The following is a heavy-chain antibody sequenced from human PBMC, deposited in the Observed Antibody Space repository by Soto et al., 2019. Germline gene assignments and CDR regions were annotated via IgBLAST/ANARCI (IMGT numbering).Heavy chain of an antibody. D-gene: IGHD3-22*01. CDR1: GGTFSSYA. V-gene: IGHV1-69*13. CDR2: IIPIFGTA. J-gene: IGHJ5*02. Sequence: ASVKVSCKASGGTFSSYAISWVRQAPGQGLEWMGGIIPIFGTANYAQKFQGRITITADESTSTAYMELSSLRTEDTAVYYCARSPYDPAAMIVENWFDPWGQGTLVTVSS. CDR3: ARSPYDPAAMIVENWFDP.